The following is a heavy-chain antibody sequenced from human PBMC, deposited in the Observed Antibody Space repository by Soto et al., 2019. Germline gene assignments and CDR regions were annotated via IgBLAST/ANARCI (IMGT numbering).Heavy chain of an antibody. CDR3: ARATCSSTSCYGWLVWFDP. Sequence: SETLSLTCTVSGGSISSYYWSWIRQPPGKGLEWIGYIYYSGSTNYNPSLKSRVTISVDTSKNQFSLKLSSVTAADTAVYYCARATCSSTSCYGWLVWFDPWGQATLVTVSS. CDR1: GGSISSYY. V-gene: IGHV4-59*01. J-gene: IGHJ5*02. CDR2: IYYSGST. D-gene: IGHD2-2*01.